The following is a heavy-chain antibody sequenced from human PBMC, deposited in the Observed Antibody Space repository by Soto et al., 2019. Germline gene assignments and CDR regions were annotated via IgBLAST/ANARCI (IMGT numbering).Heavy chain of an antibody. CDR1: GFTFSSYG. CDR2: IWYDGSNK. Sequence: QVQLVESGGGVVQPGRSLRLSCAASGFTFSSYGMHWVRQAPGKGLEWVAVIWYDGSNKYYADSVKGRFTISRDNSKNTLYLQMNGLRAEDTAVYYCARDPSIVRATTDSWYFDLWGRGTLVTVSS. D-gene: IGHD1-26*01. CDR3: ARDPSIVRATTDSWYFDL. J-gene: IGHJ2*01. V-gene: IGHV3-33*01.